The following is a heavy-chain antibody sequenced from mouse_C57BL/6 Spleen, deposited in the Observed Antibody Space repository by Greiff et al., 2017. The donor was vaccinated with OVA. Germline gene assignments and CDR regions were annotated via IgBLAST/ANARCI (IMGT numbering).Heavy chain of an antibody. CDR1: GFTFSDYG. CDR2: ISRGSSTI. V-gene: IGHV5-17*01. Sequence: EVKLVESGGGLVKPGGSLKLSCAASGFTFSDYGMHWVRQAPEKGLEWVAYISRGSSTIYYADTVKGRFTISRDNAKNTLFLQMTSLRSEDTAMYYCPIAAMDYWGQGTSVTVSS. CDR3: PIAAMDY. J-gene: IGHJ4*01.